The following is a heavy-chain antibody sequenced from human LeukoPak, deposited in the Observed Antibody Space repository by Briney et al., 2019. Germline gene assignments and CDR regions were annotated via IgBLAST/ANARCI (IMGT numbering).Heavy chain of an antibody. CDR3: ARGIGPSSNGWAFDY. CDR1: GGTFSSYA. V-gene: IGHV1-69*06. J-gene: IGHJ4*02. D-gene: IGHD6-19*01. CDR2: IIPIFGTA. Sequence: VASVKVSCKASGGTFSSYAISWVRQAPGQGLEWMGGIIPIFGTANYAQKFQGRVTITADKSTSTAYMELSSLRSEDTAVYYCARGIGPSSNGWAFDYWGQGTLVTVSS.